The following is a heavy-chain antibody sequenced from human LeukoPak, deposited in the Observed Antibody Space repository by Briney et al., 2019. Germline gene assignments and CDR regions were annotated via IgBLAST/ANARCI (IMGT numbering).Heavy chain of an antibody. CDR3: ATGRLLYFDY. J-gene: IGHJ4*02. CDR1: GFTFSSYG. V-gene: IGHV3-30*02. Sequence: GGSLRLSCAASGFTFSSYGMHWVRQAPGKGLEGVAFIRDDGSNKYYADSVKGRFTISRDNTKNTLYLQMNSLRAEDTAVYYCATGRLLYFDYCGQGTLVTVSS. CDR2: IRDDGSNK. D-gene: IGHD1-14*01.